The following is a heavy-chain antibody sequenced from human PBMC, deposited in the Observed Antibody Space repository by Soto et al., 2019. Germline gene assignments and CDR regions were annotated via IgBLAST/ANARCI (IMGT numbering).Heavy chain of an antibody. D-gene: IGHD6-19*01. CDR1: GGTLSGSL. V-gene: IGHV4-59*13. Sequence: TQPLPLTCSVSGGTLSGSLRCLIRQSPGKGLECLCYVYYTATANYSPSLRSRVSISVDTSKNEISLRLSSLTAADTAVYFCAKSVAVPGAHIDYWGQGTQVTVSS. J-gene: IGHJ4*02. CDR2: VYYTATA. CDR3: AKSVAVPGAHIDY.